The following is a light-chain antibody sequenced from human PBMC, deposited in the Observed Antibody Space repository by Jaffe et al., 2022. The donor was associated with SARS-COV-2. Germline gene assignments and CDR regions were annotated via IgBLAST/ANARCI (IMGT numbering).Light chain of an antibody. CDR2: KAS. CDR3: QQCDSYPLT. J-gene: IGKJ4*01. V-gene: IGKV1-5*03. Sequence: DVQLTQSPSTLSASIGDRVTITCRASHTIYGRMAWYQQKPGKAPEVLIYKASSLQSGVSSRFSGSESGTEFTLTISSLQPDDFATYYCQQCDSYPLTFGGGTKVEIK. CDR1: HTIYGR.